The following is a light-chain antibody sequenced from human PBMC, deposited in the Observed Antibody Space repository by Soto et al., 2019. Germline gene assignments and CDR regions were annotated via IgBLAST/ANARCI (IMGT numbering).Light chain of an antibody. CDR3: QHYGNTPPSVT. V-gene: IGKV3-20*01. J-gene: IGKJ3*01. CDR1: QSLSSSY. CDR2: GAS. Sequence: IVLTQSPGTLSLSPWERATLSCRASQSLSSSYLVWYQQKPGQAPRLLIYGASSRATGIPDRFSGSGSGTDFTLTISRLEPEDFAVYYCQHYGNTPPSVTFGPGTKVDIK.